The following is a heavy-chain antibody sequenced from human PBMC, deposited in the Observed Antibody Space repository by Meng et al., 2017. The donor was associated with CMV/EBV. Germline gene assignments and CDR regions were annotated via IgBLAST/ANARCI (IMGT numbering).Heavy chain of an antibody. CDR3: AKDMGNPRGYYYGMDA. CDR2: ISWDGGST. J-gene: IGHJ6*02. Sequence: GESLKISCAASGFTFDDYTMRWVRQAPGKGLEWVSLISWDGGSTYYADSVKGRFTISRDNSKNSLYLQMNSLRTEDTALYYCAKDMGNPRGYYYGMDAWGQGTTVTVSS. V-gene: IGHV3-43*01. CDR1: GFTFDDYT. D-gene: IGHD7-27*01.